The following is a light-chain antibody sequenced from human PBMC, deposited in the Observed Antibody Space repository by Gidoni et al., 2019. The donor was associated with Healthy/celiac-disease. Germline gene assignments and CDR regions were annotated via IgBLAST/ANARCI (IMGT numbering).Light chain of an antibody. J-gene: IGLJ2*01. CDR1: SSNIGAGSD. CDR3: QSYDSSLSGSV. Sequence: QSVLTQPPSVSGAPGQSVTISCTGSSSNIGAGSDVHWYQQLPGTAPKLLIYGNSNRPSGVPDRFSGSKSGTSASLAITGLQAEDEADYYCQSYDSSLSGSVFGGGTKLTVL. V-gene: IGLV1-40*01. CDR2: GNS.